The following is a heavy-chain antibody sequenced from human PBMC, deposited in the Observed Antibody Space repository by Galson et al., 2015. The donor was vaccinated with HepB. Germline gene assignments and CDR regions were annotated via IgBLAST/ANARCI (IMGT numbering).Heavy chain of an antibody. CDR1: GFMFSGHW. CDR2: IKEDGSIK. V-gene: IGHV3-7*03. J-gene: IGHJ4*02. D-gene: IGHD5-12*01. Sequence: SLRLSCAASGFMFSGHWMNWVRQAPGKGLEWVANIKEDGSIKYYVDSVTVRFTISRDNARNLLYLQMNGLRAEDTAVYFCARNRGYETFDYWGQGALVTVSS. CDR3: ARNRGYETFDY.